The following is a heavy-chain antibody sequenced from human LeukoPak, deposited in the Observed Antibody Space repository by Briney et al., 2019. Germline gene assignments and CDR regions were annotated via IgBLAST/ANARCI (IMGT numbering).Heavy chain of an antibody. V-gene: IGHV4-31*03. Sequence: SETLSLTCTVSGGSISSGGYYRSWIRQHPGKGLEWIGYIYYSGSTYYNPSLKSRVTISVDTSKNQFSLKLSSVTAADTAVYYCAREKLGYCSGGSCYSDYGMDVWGQGTTVTVSS. CDR2: IYYSGST. CDR3: AREKLGYCSGGSCYSDYGMDV. J-gene: IGHJ6*02. CDR1: GGSISSGGYY. D-gene: IGHD2-15*01.